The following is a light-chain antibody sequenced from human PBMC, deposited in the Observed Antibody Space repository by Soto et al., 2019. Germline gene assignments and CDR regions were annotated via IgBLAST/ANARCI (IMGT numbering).Light chain of an antibody. V-gene: IGLV2-14*02. CDR2: EVI. CDR1: ISDVGSHNL. Sequence: QSVLTQPASVSGSPGQSITISCTGTISDVGSHNLVSWYQQHPDKAPKLIIYEVIKRSSGVPDRFSGSKSGNTASLTVSGLQAEDEADYYCSSYGGNNYVLFGGGTQLTVL. CDR3: SSYGGNNYVL. J-gene: IGLJ3*02.